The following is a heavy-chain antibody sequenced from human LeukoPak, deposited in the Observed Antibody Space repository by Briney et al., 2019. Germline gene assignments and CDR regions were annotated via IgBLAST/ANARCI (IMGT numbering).Heavy chain of an antibody. D-gene: IGHD2-2*01. Sequence: ASVKVSCKASGYTFTSYAMHWVRQAPGQRLEWMGWINAGNGNTKYSQKFQGRVTITRDTSASTAYMELSSLRSEDTAVYYCARVNPSHCSSTSCYYFDYWGQGTLVTVSS. CDR2: INAGNGNT. V-gene: IGHV1-3*01. CDR1: GYTFTSYA. CDR3: ARVNPSHCSSTSCYYFDY. J-gene: IGHJ4*02.